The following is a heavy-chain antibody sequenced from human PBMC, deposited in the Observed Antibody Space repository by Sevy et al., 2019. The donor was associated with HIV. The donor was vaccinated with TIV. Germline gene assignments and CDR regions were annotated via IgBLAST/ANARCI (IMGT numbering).Heavy chain of an antibody. Sequence: GGSLRLSCAASGFTFSSYAMSWVRQAPGKGLEWVSVISGSGGTTCYADSVRGRFTISRDNSKNTLFLQMNSLRAEDTAVYYCAKEGGIVVVPAAIDYWGQGTLVTVSS. V-gene: IGHV3-23*01. D-gene: IGHD2-2*01. CDR3: AKEGGIVVVPAAIDY. J-gene: IGHJ4*02. CDR2: ISGSGGTT. CDR1: GFTFSSYA.